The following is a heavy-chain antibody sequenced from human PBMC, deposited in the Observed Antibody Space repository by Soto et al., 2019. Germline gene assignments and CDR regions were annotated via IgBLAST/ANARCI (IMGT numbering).Heavy chain of an antibody. CDR3: APRRWVRGFTPYLDV. J-gene: IGHJ6*03. CDR1: GFSLTTNGMG. D-gene: IGHD3-10*01. Sequence: QITLKESGPTLVKPTQTLTLTCTFSGFSLTTNGMGVGWIRQPPGKALEWLGIIYWDDDNRYSPSLKTRLTITKDTSKNQVVLTLTNMDPVDTATYYCAPRRWVRGFTPYLDVRGKWTTVTVSS. V-gene: IGHV2-5*02. CDR2: IYWDDDN.